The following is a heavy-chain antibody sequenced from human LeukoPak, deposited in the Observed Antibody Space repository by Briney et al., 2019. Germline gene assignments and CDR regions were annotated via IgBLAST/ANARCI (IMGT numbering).Heavy chain of an antibody. V-gene: IGHV3-30*18. CDR1: GFTFSSYG. CDR3: AKAPFGTSVYVDY. J-gene: IGHJ4*02. Sequence: GGSLRLSCAASGFTFSSYGMHWVRQAPGKGLEWVAVISYDGSNKYYADSVKGRFTISRDNSKNTLYLQMNSLRAEDTAAYYCAKAPFGTSVYVDYWGQGTLVTVSS. CDR2: ISYDGSNK. D-gene: IGHD2/OR15-2a*01.